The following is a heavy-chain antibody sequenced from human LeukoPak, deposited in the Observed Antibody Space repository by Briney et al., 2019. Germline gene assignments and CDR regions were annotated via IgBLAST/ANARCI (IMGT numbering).Heavy chain of an antibody. CDR2: ITGSGPYM. J-gene: IGHJ4*02. Sequence: PGGSLRLSCAASGFTFSAFAMHWVRLSPGKGLEWVSSITGSGPYMLYADSVKHRFTISRDNTKNLLYLEMNSLRAEDTAMYFCVRDVGAVRGEVYFDYWGQGTLVTVSS. D-gene: IGHD3-10*01. CDR1: GFTFSAFA. CDR3: VRDVGAVRGEVYFDY. V-gene: IGHV3-21*06.